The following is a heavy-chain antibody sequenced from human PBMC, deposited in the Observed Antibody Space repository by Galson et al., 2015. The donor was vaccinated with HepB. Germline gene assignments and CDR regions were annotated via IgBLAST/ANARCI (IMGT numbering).Heavy chain of an antibody. D-gene: IGHD2-21*01. CDR1: GFTFSSYG. Sequence: SLRLSCAASGFTFSSYGMHWVRQAPGKGLEWVAVISYDGSNKYYVDSVKGRFTISRDNSKNTLYLQMNSLRAEDTAVYYCAKDHCYAPEPEHIQIWGQGTLVTVSS. CDR2: ISYDGSNK. V-gene: IGHV3-30*18. J-gene: IGHJ1*01. CDR3: AKDHCYAPEPEHIQI.